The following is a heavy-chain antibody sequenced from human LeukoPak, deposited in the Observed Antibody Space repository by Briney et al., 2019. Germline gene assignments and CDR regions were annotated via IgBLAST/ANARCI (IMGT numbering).Heavy chain of an antibody. Sequence: SETLSLTCTVSGGSISSSSYYWGRIRQPPGKGLEWIGSIYYSGSTYYNPSLKSRVTISVDTSKNQFSLNLSSVTAADTAVYYCARLYYDSSGYYQICYFDYWGQGTLVTVSS. J-gene: IGHJ4*02. D-gene: IGHD3-22*01. V-gene: IGHV4-39*01. CDR3: ARLYYDSSGYYQICYFDY. CDR1: GGSISSSSYY. CDR2: IYYSGST.